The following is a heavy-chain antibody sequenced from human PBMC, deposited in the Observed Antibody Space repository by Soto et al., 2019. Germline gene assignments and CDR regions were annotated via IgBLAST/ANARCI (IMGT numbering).Heavy chain of an antibody. D-gene: IGHD4-4*01. Sequence: EVQLLASGGGLVQPGGSLRLSCAASGFSFSSFAMNWVRQAPGKGLEWVSSIRGSADTTFYADSVKGRFTISRDNSKNSLYLQMNSLRADDTAVYYCAKSRNYDYYYGMDVWGQGTTVTVSS. J-gene: IGHJ6*02. V-gene: IGHV3-23*01. CDR2: IRGSADTT. CDR3: AKSRNYDYYYGMDV. CDR1: GFSFSSFA.